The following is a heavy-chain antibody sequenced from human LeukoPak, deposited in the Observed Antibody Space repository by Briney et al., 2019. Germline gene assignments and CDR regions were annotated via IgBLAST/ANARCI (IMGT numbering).Heavy chain of an antibody. J-gene: IGHJ5*02. CDR1: GYTLTVYY. CDR3: AKVPEPGIAVAGGRSWFDP. D-gene: IGHD6-19*01. V-gene: IGHV1-2*06. CDR2: INPNSGDT. Sequence: ASVKVSCKASGYTLTVYYIHWVRQAPGQGLEWMGRINPNSGDTNFAQKFQGRVTMTRDTSISTAYMDLSGLRPDDTAVYYCAKVPEPGIAVAGGRSWFDPWGQGTLVTVSS.